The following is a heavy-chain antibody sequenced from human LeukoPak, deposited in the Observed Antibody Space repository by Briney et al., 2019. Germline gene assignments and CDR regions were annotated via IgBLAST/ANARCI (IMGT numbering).Heavy chain of an antibody. V-gene: IGHV3-23*01. CDR2: VSGSGAIA. D-gene: IGHD2-2*01. Sequence: GGSLRLSCAASGFTFNNYAMSWVRQAPGKGLEWVSTVSGSGAIAYYTDSDKGRFTISRDNSKNTLYLQMSSLTAKDTAVYYCAKTGRVVPQKFPLDYWGQGTLVTVSS. CDR3: AKTGRVVPQKFPLDY. J-gene: IGHJ4*02. CDR1: GFTFNNYA.